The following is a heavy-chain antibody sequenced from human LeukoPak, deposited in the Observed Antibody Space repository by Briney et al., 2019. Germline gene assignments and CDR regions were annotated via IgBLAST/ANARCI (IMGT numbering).Heavy chain of an antibody. J-gene: IGHJ4*02. CDR2: ISCDGSNK. D-gene: IGHD3-16*02. CDR1: GFTFSSYA. CDR3: ARDTSLSGYGFDY. Sequence: PGGSLRLSCAASGFTFSSYAMHWVRQAPGKGLEWVAVISCDGSNKHYADSVKGRFTISRDNSKNTLYLQMNSLRAEDTAVYYCARDTSLSGYGFDYWGQGTLVTVSS. V-gene: IGHV3-30*01.